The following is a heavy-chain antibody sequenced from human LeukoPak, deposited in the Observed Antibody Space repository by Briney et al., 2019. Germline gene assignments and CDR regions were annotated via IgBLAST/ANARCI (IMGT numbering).Heavy chain of an antibody. J-gene: IGHJ4*02. CDR1: GFTISSYA. CDR3: AREGGDCTNGVCYSFDY. Sequence: GGSLRLSCAASGFTISSYAMHWVRQAPGKGLEWVAVISYDGSNKYYADSVKGRFTIPRDNSKNTLYLQMNSLRAEDTAVYYCAREGGDCTNGVCYSFDYWGQGTLVTVSS. CDR2: ISYDGSNK. D-gene: IGHD2-8*01. V-gene: IGHV3-30-3*01.